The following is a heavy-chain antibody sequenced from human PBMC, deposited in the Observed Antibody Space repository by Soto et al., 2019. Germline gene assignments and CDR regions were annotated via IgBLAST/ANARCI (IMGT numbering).Heavy chain of an antibody. Sequence: QVQLVESGGGVVQPGTSLRLSCAASGFTFSTYAMHWVRQAPGKGLEWVAVISYDGTNKYYADSVKGRFTISRDNSRNTLYLQVNSLRAEDTAVYYCAKNYYYDSSGYYYFGFGKVGFDYWGQGTLVTVSS. CDR1: GFTFSTYA. CDR3: AKNYYYDSSGYYYFGFGKVGFDY. J-gene: IGHJ4*02. D-gene: IGHD3-22*01. V-gene: IGHV3-30-3*02. CDR2: ISYDGTNK.